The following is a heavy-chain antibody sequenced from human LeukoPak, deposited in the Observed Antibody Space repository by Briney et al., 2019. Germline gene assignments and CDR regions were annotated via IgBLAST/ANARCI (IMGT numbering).Heavy chain of an antibody. CDR2: ISSSSSYI. CDR3: AVGATLAFPFSELDY. CDR1: GFTFSSYS. V-gene: IGHV3-21*01. Sequence: PGGSLRLSCAASGFTFSSYSMNWVRQAPGKGLEWVSSISSSSSYIYYADSVKGRFTISRDNAKNSLYLQMNSLRAEDTAVYYCAVGATLAFPFSELDYWGQGTLVTVSS. J-gene: IGHJ4*02. D-gene: IGHD1-26*01.